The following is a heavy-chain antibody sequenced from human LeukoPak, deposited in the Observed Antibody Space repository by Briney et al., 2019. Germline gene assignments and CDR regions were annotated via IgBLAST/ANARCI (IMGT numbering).Heavy chain of an antibody. CDR3: ATYRVPHGMDV. CDR1: GFTFSNYW. CDR2: INADGSVE. Sequence: GGSLRLSCAASGFTFSNYWMAWVRHAPGKGLEWVANINADGSVEYLVDSVQGRFSISRDNAKDQLYLQMNSLRAEDTAVYYCATYRVPHGMDVWGQGTTVTVSS. D-gene: IGHD3-16*02. V-gene: IGHV3-7*01. J-gene: IGHJ6*02.